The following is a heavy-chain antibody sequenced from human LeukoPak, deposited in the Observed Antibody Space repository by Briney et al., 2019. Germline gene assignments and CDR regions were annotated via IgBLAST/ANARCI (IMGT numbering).Heavy chain of an antibody. V-gene: IGHV4-59*01. J-gene: IGHJ4*02. CDR3: ARVSPDNYYDSSGYYYGFCY. CDR1: GGSISRYY. D-gene: IGHD3-22*01. CDR2: IYYSGST. Sequence: SETLSLSCTVSGGSISRYYWSWIRQPPGKGLEWIGYIYYSGSTDYNPSLKSRVTISVDTSKNQFSLKLSSVTAADTAVYYCARVSPDNYYDSSGYYYGFCYWGQGTLVTVSS.